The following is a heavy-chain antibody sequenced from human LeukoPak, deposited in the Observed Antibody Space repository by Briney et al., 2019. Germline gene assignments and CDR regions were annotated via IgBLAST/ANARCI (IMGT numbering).Heavy chain of an antibody. V-gene: IGHV1-69*05. J-gene: IGHJ6*03. CDR1: GGTFSSYS. CDR2: IIPAFGTA. CDR3: ASEGNYDSSGYSRYNYYYMDV. Sequence: ASEKVSCKGSGGTFSSYSISWVRQAPGQGLGWMGGIIPAFGTAHYAQKFQGRVTFTTDESTTTAYMELRSLRSEDTAVYYCASEGNYDSSGYSRYNYYYMDVWGKGTAVTVSS. D-gene: IGHD3-22*01.